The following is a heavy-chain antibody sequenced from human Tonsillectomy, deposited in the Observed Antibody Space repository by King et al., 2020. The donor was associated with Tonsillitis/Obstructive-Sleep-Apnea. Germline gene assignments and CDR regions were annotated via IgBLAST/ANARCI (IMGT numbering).Heavy chain of an antibody. CDR3: ARVGDEDDRALAEACDI. Sequence: VQLQESGPGLVKPSETLSLTCTVSGGSISSYYWGWIRQPPGKGLEWIGYIYYSGSTNYNPSLKSRVTISVDTSKNQFSLKLSSVTAADTAVYFCARVGDEDDRALAEACDIWGQGTMVTVSS. D-gene: IGHD3-22*01. CDR1: GGSISSYY. V-gene: IGHV4-59*01. CDR2: IYYSGST. J-gene: IGHJ3*02.